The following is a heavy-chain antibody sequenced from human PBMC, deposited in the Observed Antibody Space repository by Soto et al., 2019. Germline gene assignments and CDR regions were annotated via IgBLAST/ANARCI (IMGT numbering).Heavy chain of an antibody. CDR3: AKDPMVRITPPDY. J-gene: IGHJ4*02. Sequence: QVRLVESGGGVVQPGGSLRLSCAASGFTFTDYGIHWVRQAPGKGLEWVGVISFDGNKYYADSLRGRFTISRDTSKNTVYLQLRSLRPEDTAVYFCAKDPMVRITPPDYWGQGTLVSVSS. CDR1: GFTFTDYG. D-gene: IGHD3-10*01. CDR2: ISFDGNK. V-gene: IGHV3-30*18.